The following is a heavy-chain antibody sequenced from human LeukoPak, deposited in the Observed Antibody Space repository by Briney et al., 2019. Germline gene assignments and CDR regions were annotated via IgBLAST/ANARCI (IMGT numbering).Heavy chain of an antibody. J-gene: IGHJ3*01. V-gene: IGHV3-23*01. CDR1: GFALSRFA. CDR2: ITGTGETT. D-gene: IGHD4-17*01. Sequence: GGSLRLSCVASGFALSRFALIWVRQAPGKGLEWVSAITGTGETTQYTDSVKGRFTISRDNSKNTLYLQMNSLRVGDTAMYYCAKGPNGDHIGAFDFWGQGTMVTVSP. CDR3: AKGPNGDHIGAFDF.